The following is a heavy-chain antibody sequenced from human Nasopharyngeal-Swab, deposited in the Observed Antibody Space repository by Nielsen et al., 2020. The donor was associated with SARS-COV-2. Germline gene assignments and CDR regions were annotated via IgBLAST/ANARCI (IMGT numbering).Heavy chain of an antibody. V-gene: IGHV3-7*03. CDR3: AGGTGWLITH. Sequence: VRQMPGKGLGWVAIIKQDGSEEKYVDSVRGRFAISRDNAKSSLYLQMSSLRGEDTAMYYCAGGTGWLITHWGQGTLVTVSS. D-gene: IGHD6-19*01. J-gene: IGHJ4*02. CDR2: IKQDGSEE.